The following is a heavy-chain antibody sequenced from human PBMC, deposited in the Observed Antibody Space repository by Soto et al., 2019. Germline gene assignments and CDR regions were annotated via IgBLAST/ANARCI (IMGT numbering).Heavy chain of an antibody. V-gene: IGHV3-48*01. D-gene: IGHD6-13*01. CDR2: MSSGTGAI. J-gene: IGHJ2*01. Sequence: DVQLVESGGGMVQPGGSLRLSCAASGFIFSTYSMNWVRQAPGKGLEWVSSMSSGTGAIYYADSVKGRLTISRDNAKNSLYLQMKTLRAADTAVYYCARSEIASAGAWYFDLWGRGTLVTVSS. CDR1: GFIFSTYS. CDR3: ARSEIASAGAWYFDL.